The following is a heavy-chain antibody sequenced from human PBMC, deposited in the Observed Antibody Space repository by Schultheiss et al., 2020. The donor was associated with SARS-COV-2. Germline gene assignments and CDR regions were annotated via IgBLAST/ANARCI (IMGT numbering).Heavy chain of an antibody. CDR3: ARGPTIEALVAVPLDQ. CDR1: GYTFTSYA. J-gene: IGHJ4*02. V-gene: IGHV1-3*01. Sequence: ASVKVSCKTSGYTFTSYAMHWVRQAPGQGLEWMGWINPNSGGTNYAQKFQGRVTITADESTSTAYMELSSLRSEDTAVYYCARGPTIEALVAVPLDQWGQGTLVTVSS. CDR2: INPNSGGT. D-gene: IGHD2-21*01.